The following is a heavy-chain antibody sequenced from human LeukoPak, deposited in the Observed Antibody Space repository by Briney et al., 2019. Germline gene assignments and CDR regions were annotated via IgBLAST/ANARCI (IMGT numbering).Heavy chain of an antibody. V-gene: IGHV4-34*01. D-gene: IGHD2-2*01. CDR3: ARRGYCSSTSCYAFGY. CDR2: INHSGST. J-gene: IGHJ4*02. CDR1: GGSFSGYY. Sequence: TSETLSLTCAVYGGSFSGYYWSCIRQPPGKGLEWIGEINHSGSTNYNPSLKSRVTISVDTSKNQFSLKLSSVTAADTAVYYCARRGYCSSTSCYAFGYWGQGTLVTVSS.